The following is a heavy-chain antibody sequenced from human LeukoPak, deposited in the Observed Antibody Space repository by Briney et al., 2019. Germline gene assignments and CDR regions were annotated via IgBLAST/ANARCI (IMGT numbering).Heavy chain of an antibody. Sequence: ASVKVSCKASGYTFTSYGISWVRQAPGQGLEWMGWINPNSGGTNYAQKFQGRVTMTRDTSISTAYMELSRLRSDDTAVYYCARGDGYSSSRREWAYNWFDPWGQGTLVTVSS. CDR1: GYTFTSYG. D-gene: IGHD6-6*01. V-gene: IGHV1-2*02. CDR3: ARGDGYSSSRREWAYNWFDP. CDR2: INPNSGGT. J-gene: IGHJ5*02.